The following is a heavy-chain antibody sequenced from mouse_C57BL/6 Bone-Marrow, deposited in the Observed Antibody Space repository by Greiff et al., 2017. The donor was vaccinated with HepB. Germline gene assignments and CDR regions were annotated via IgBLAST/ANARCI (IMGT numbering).Heavy chain of an antibody. D-gene: IGHD1-1*01. J-gene: IGHJ3*01. CDR3: ARRKAITTVVPFAY. Sequence: QVHVKQSGAELARPGASVKLSCKASGYTFTSYGISWVKQRTGQGLEWIGEIYPRSGNTYYNEKFKGKATLTADKSSSTAYMELRSLTSEDSAVYFCARRKAITTVVPFAYWGQGTLVTVSA. CDR2: IYPRSGNT. V-gene: IGHV1-81*01. CDR1: GYTFTSYG.